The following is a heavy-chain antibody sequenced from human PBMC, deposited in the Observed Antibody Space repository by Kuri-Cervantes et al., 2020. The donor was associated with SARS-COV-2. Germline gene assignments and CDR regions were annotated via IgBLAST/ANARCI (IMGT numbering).Heavy chain of an antibody. Sequence: GGSLRLSCAASGFTFSSYWMSWVRQAPGKGLEWVANIKQDGSEKYYVDSVKGRFTISRDNAKNSLYLQMNSLRAEDTAVYYCARRGAPDCSSTSCYFAVDRTFDYWGQGTLVTVSS. CDR2: IKQDGSEK. D-gene: IGHD2-2*01. CDR1: GFTFSSYW. CDR3: ARRGAPDCSSTSCYFAVDRTFDY. V-gene: IGHV3-7*01. J-gene: IGHJ4*02.